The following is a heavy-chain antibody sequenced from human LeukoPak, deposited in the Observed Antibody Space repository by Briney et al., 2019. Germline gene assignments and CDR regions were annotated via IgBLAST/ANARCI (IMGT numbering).Heavy chain of an antibody. J-gene: IGHJ5*02. V-gene: IGHV4-59*01. CDR1: GGSISSYY. Sequence: SETLSLTCTVSGGSISSYYWSWIRQPPGKGLEWIGYIYYSGSTNYNPSLKSRVTISVDTSKNQFSLKLSSVTAADTAVYYCARGQRVRQERITMVRGVPTSNWFDPWGQGTLVTVSS. D-gene: IGHD3-10*01. CDR2: IYYSGST. CDR3: ARGQRVRQERITMVRGVPTSNWFDP.